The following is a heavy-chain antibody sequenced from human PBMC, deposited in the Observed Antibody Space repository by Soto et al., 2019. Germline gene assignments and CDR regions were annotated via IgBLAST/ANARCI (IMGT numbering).Heavy chain of an antibody. CDR1: GGSISSSSYY. J-gene: IGHJ5*02. V-gene: IGHV4-39*01. CDR2: VYYNGFT. D-gene: IGHD3-3*01. CDR3: ARMGDFWSGPGELDP. Sequence: SETLSLTCTVSGGSISSSSYYWAWNRQSPGKGLEWIGSVYYNGFTYYNPSLKSRVTISVDTSKNQFSLKLTSVTAADTAVYYCARMGDFWSGPGELDPWGQGILVTVSS.